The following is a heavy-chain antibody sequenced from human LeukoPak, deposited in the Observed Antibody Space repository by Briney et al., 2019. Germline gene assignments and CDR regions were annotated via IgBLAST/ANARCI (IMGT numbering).Heavy chain of an antibody. Sequence: GGSLRLSCAASGFTFSSYAMSWVRQAPGKGLEWVSIMSAGGGTTYYADSVKGRFTISRDNSKKTLHLQMNSLRAEDTAVYYCARGLAGDYWGQGTLVTVSS. CDR3: ARGLAGDY. V-gene: IGHV3-23*01. CDR2: MSAGGGTT. CDR1: GFTFSSYA. J-gene: IGHJ4*02. D-gene: IGHD6-19*01.